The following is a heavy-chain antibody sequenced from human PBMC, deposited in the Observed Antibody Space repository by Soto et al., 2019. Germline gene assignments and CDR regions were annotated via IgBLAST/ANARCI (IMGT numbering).Heavy chain of an antibody. CDR1: GGSLSGNY. CDR2: INHSGST. J-gene: IGHJ6*02. CDR3: ARGPLYYDILTGYRRDYGMDV. D-gene: IGHD3-9*01. V-gene: IGHV4-34*01. Sequence: QVQLQQWGAGLLKPSETLSLTCAVYGGSLSGNYWSWIRQPPGKGLEWIGEINHSGSTNYNPSLKSPVTISLDTSKNQFSLKLSSVTTADTAVYYCARGPLYYDILTGYRRDYGMDVWGQGATVTVSS.